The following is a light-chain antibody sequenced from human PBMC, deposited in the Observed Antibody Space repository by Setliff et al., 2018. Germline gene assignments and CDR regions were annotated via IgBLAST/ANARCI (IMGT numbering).Light chain of an antibody. V-gene: IGLV2-23*02. J-gene: IGLJ1*01. CDR3: CSYAGSPYV. Sequence: GSPGQSITISCTGTSSDVGSYNLVSWYQQHPGKAPKLMIYEVSKRPSGVSNRFSGSKSGNTASLTISGLQAEDEADYYCCSYAGSPYVFGTGTKVTVL. CDR1: SSDVGSYNL. CDR2: EVS.